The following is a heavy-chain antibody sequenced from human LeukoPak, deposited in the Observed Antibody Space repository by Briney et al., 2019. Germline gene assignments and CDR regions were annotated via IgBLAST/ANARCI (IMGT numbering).Heavy chain of an antibody. V-gene: IGHV4-39*01. CDR2: IYYSGST. D-gene: IGHD3-10*01. CDR1: GGSISSSSYY. CDR3: ARHLIELLWFGESLYYFDY. J-gene: IGHJ4*02. Sequence: PSETLSLTCTVSGGSISSSSYYWGWIRQPPGKGLEWIGSIYYSGSTYYNPSLKSRVTISVDTSKNQFSLKLSSVTAADTAVYYRARHLIELLWFGESLYYFDYWGQGTLVTVSS.